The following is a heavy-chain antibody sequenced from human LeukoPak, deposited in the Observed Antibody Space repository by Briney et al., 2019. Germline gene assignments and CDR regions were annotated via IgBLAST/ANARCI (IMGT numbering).Heavy chain of an antibody. J-gene: IGHJ5*02. CDR2: IYTSGST. V-gene: IGHV4-61*02. D-gene: IGHD1-26*01. CDR1: GGSISSGSYY. Sequence: PSETLSLTCTVSGGSISSGSYYWGWIRQPAGKGLEWIGRIYTSGSTNYNPSLKSRVTMSVDTSKNQFSLKLSSVTAADTAVYYCARAGRNLENWFDPWGQGTLVTVSS. CDR3: ARAGRNLENWFDP.